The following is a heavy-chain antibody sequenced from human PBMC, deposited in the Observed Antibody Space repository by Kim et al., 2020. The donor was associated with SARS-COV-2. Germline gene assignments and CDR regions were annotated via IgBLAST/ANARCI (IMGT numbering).Heavy chain of an antibody. CDR1: GFTFDDYA. J-gene: IGHJ4*02. CDR3: ARDGSRDGYNLYFDY. V-gene: IGHV3-9*01. D-gene: IGHD5-12*01. Sequence: GGSLRLSCAASGFTFDDYAMHWVRQAPGKGLEWVSGISWNSGSIGYADSVKGRFTISRDNAKNSLYLQMNSLRAEDTALYYCARDGSRDGYNLYFDYWGQGTLVTVSS. CDR2: ISWNSGSI.